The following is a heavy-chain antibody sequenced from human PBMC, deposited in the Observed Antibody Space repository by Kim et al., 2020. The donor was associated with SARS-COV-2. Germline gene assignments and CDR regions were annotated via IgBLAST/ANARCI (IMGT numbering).Heavy chain of an antibody. CDR1: GVSLTSYY. V-gene: IGHV4-59*01. CDR2: IFSSGST. D-gene: IGHD6-19*01. Sequence: SETLSLTCSVSGVSLTSYYWNWIRQSPGKGLEWIGYIFSSGSTVYNPSLKSRVTISLDTPKNQFSLTLMSVTAADTAVYYCARGQSVFAYWGQGSLVTVS. J-gene: IGHJ4*02. CDR3: ARGQSVFAY.